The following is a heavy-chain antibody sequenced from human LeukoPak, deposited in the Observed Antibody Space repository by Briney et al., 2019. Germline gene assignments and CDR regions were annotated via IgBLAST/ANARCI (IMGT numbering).Heavy chain of an antibody. CDR3: AAAAGYRFDI. CDR2: ISDIGSKT. Sequence: LPGGSLRLSCAASGFTFSSYEMNWVRQAPGKGLEWVSYISDIGSKTNYADSVKGRFTISRDNAKNSLYLQMNSLRAEDTAVYYCAAAAGYRFDIWGRGTMVTVSS. D-gene: IGHD6-13*01. CDR1: GFTFSSYE. V-gene: IGHV3-48*03. J-gene: IGHJ3*02.